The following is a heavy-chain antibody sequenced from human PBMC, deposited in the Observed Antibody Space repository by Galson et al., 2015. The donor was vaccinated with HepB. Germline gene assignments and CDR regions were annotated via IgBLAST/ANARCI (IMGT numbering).Heavy chain of an antibody. CDR3: ARGREFGGGVVVTAIGYFDL. Sequence: ETLSLTCAVYGGSFSGYYWSWIRQPPGKGLEWIGEINHSGRTNYNPSLKSRVTISVDTSKNQFSLKLSSVTAADTAVYYCARGREFGGGVVVTAIGYFDLWGRGTLVTVSS. D-gene: IGHD2-21*02. CDR1: GGSFSGYY. V-gene: IGHV4-34*01. CDR2: INHSGRT. J-gene: IGHJ2*01.